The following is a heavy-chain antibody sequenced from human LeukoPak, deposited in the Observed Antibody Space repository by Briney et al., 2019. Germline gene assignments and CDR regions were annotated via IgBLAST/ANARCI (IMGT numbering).Heavy chain of an antibody. J-gene: IGHJ4*02. CDR2: IYYSGST. V-gene: IGHV4-59*01. Sequence: SPSETLSLTCTVSGGSISSYYWSWIRQPPGKGLEWIGYIYYSGSTNYNPSLKSRVTISVDTSKNQFSLKLSSVTAADTAVYYCARGPPNYPGIAGSWGQGTLVTVSS. CDR3: ARGPPNYPGIAGS. CDR1: GGSISSYY. D-gene: IGHD6-13*01.